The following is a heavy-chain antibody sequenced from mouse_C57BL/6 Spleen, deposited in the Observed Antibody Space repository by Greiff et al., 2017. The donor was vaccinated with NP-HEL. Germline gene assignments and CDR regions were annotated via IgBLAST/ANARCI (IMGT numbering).Heavy chain of an antibody. CDR3: AKNWNYGSSYPAY. Sequence: VQGVESGPGLVQPSQSLSITCTVSGFSLTSYGVHWVRQSPGKGLEWLGVIWRGGSTDYNAAFMSRLSITKDNSKSQVFFKMNSLQADDTAIYYCAKNWNYGSSYPAYWGQGTLVTVSA. CDR1: GFSLTSYG. J-gene: IGHJ3*01. D-gene: IGHD1-1*01. CDR2: IWRGGST. V-gene: IGHV2-5*01.